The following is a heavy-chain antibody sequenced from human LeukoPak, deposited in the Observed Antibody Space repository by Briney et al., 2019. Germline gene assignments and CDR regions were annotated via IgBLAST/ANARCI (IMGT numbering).Heavy chain of an antibody. CDR1: GYTFTSYG. V-gene: IGHV1-18*01. D-gene: IGHD3-22*01. J-gene: IGHJ4*02. Sequence: ASVKVSCKASGYTFTSYGISWVRQAPGQGLEWMGWISAYNGNTNYAQKLQGRVTMTTDTSTSTAYMELRSLRSDDTAVYYCAISYYDSSGYYYRPYFDYWGEGTLDPVSS. CDR2: ISAYNGNT. CDR3: AISYYDSSGYYYRPYFDY.